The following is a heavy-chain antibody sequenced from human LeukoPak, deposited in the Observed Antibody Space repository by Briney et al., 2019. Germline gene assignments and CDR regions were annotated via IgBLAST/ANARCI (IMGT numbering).Heavy chain of an antibody. V-gene: IGHV3-11*01. J-gene: IGHJ6*03. CDR2: ISSSGSTI. D-gene: IGHD4/OR15-4a*01. CDR3: ANANTYYYYYMDV. CDR1: GFTFSDYY. Sequence: GGSLRLSCAASGFTFSDYYMSWIRQAPGKGLEWVSYISSSGSTIYYADSVKGRFTISRDNSKNTLYLQMNSLRAEDTAVYYCANANTYYYYYMDVWGTGTTVTVSS.